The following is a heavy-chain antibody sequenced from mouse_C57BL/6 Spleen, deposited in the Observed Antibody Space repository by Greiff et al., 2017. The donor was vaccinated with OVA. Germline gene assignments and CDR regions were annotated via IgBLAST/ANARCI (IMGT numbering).Heavy chain of an antibody. D-gene: IGHD4-1*01. J-gene: IGHJ2*01. CDR2: ISYDGSN. V-gene: IGHV3-6*01. Sequence: EVQLVESGPGLVKPSPSLSLTCSVTGYSFPRCFYWNWIRQFPGNKLQWMGYISYDGSNNYNPSIKNRISITRDTSKNQFFLKLNSVTTEDTATYYCAKGNWDYFDYWGQGTTLTVSS. CDR3: AKGNWDYFDY. CDR1: GYSFPRCFY.